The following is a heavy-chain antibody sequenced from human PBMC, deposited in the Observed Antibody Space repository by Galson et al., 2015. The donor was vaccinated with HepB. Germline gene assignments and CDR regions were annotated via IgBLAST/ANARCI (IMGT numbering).Heavy chain of an antibody. J-gene: IGHJ4*02. D-gene: IGHD6-6*01. CDR3: AHRLEYKSSRWNFDY. V-gene: IGHV2-5*02. CDR1: GSSLSTRGVA. CDR2: IYWDDAK. Sequence: PALVKPTQTLTLTCTFSGSSLSTRGVAVGYIRQPPGKALEWLALIYWDDAKHYSPSLESRLTIIKDTTKNQVVLIMTNVDPVDTGTYYCAHRLEYKSSRWNFDYWGQGILVTVSS.